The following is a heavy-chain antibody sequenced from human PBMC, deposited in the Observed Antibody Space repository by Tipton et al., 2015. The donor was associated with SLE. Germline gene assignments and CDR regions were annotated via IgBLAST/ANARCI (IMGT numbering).Heavy chain of an antibody. CDR3: ARDWGCSSTSCYTGWFDP. Sequence: TLSLTCTVSGGSISSSSYYWGWIRQPPGKGLEWIGSIYYSGSTYYNPSLKSRVTISVDTSKNQFSPKLSSVTAADTAVYYCARDWGCSSTSCYTGWFDPWGQGTLVTVSS. V-gene: IGHV4-39*07. D-gene: IGHD2-2*02. CDR2: IYYSGST. CDR1: GGSISSSSYY. J-gene: IGHJ5*02.